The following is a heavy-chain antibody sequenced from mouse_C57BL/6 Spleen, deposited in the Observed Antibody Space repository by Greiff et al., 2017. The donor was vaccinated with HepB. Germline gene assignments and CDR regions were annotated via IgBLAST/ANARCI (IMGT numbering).Heavy chain of an antibody. CDR3: ARDNRGYAMDY. Sequence: ESGPGLVKPSQSLSLTCSVTGYSITSGYYWNWIRQFPGNKLEWMGYISYDGSNNYNPSLKNRISITRDTSKNQFFLTLNSVTTEDTATYYCARDNRGYAMDYWGQGTSVTVSS. CDR1: GYSITSGYY. J-gene: IGHJ4*01. CDR2: ISYDGSN. V-gene: IGHV3-6*01.